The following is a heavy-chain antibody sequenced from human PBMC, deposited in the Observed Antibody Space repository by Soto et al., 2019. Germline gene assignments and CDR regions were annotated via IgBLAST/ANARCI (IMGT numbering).Heavy chain of an antibody. CDR3: ARDPGAYYGSGSSIDY. D-gene: IGHD3-10*01. CDR1: GFTFSSYA. CDR2: ISYDGSNK. Sequence: GGSLRLSCAASGFTFSSYAMHWVRQAPGKGLEWVAVISYDGSNKYYADSVKGRFTISRDNSKNTLYLQMNSLRAEDTAVYYCARDPGAYYGSGSSIDYWGQGTQVTVSS. J-gene: IGHJ4*02. V-gene: IGHV3-30-3*01.